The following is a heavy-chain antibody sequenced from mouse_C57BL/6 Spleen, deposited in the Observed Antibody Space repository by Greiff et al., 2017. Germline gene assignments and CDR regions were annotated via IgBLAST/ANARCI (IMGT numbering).Heavy chain of an antibody. CDR3: TRRVYYGSSYVGMDY. Sequence: VQVVESGAELVRPGASVTLSCKASGYTFTDYEMHWVKQTPVHGLEWIGAIDPETGGTAYNQKFKGKAILTADKSSSTAYMELRSLTSEDSAVYYCTRRVYYGSSYVGMDYWGQGTSVTVSS. D-gene: IGHD1-1*01. V-gene: IGHV1-15*01. J-gene: IGHJ4*01. CDR1: GYTFTDYE. CDR2: IDPETGGT.